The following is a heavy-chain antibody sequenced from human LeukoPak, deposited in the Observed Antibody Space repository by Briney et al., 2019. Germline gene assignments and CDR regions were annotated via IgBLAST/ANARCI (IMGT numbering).Heavy chain of an antibody. J-gene: IGHJ3*02. CDR3: AKVSLNMVNDAFDI. CDR1: GFIFSSYG. D-gene: IGHD4/OR15-4a*01. Sequence: GGSLRLSCAASGFIFSSYGMHWVRQAPDKGLEWVTFIRYDGSRKYYADSVKGRFTISRDNSKNTLYLQMNSLRAEDTAMYYCAKVSLNMVNDAFDIWGQGTMVSVSS. V-gene: IGHV3-30*02. CDR2: IRYDGSRK.